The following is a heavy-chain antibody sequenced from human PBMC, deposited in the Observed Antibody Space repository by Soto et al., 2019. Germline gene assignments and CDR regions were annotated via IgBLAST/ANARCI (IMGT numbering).Heavy chain of an antibody. J-gene: IGHJ6*02. CDR2: ITDSSDTV. CDR3: ARDKVAAGYYYYGMDV. V-gene: IGHV3-48*04. CDR1: GFSFSNYN. Sequence: GGSLRLSCVASGFSFSNYNMNWVRQAPGKGLEWVSYITDSSDTVHYADSVRGRFTISRDNAKNSLYLQMNSLRAEDTAVYYCARDKVAAGYYYYGMDVWGQGTTVTVSS. D-gene: IGHD2-15*01.